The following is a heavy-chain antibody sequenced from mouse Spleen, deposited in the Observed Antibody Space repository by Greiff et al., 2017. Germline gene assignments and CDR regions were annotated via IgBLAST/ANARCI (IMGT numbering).Heavy chain of an antibody. D-gene: IGHD1-1*01. Sequence: VQLQQSGPELVKPGASVKISCKASGYSFTGYYMHWVKQSPEKSLEWIGEINPSTGGTSYNQKFKGKATLTVDKSSSTAYMQLKSLTSEDSAVYYCARSRIYYGSSYYFDYWGQGTTLTVSS. CDR2: INPSTGGT. CDR3: ARSRIYYGSSYYFDY. CDR1: GYSFTGYY. V-gene: IGHV1-43*01. J-gene: IGHJ2*01.